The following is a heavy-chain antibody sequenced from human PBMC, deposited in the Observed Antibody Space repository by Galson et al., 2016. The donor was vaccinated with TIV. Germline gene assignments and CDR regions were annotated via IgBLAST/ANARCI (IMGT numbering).Heavy chain of an antibody. V-gene: IGHV3-23*01. Sequence: SLRLSCAASGFTFSGYAMSWVRQAPGKGLEWVSVVTGRSRSTHYADSVRGRFTISRGNSRNTLSLQMNSLRVEDTAVYFCARTPQRPVSSNGWNDAFESRGQGTIVTVSS. CDR3: ARTPQRPVSSNGWNDAFES. CDR1: GFTFSGYA. CDR2: VTGRSRST. J-gene: IGHJ3*01. D-gene: IGHD6-19*01.